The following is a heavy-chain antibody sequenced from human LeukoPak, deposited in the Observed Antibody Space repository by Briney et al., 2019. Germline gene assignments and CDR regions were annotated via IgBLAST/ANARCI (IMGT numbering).Heavy chain of an antibody. V-gene: IGHV4-61*02. CDR2: IYTSGST. CDR1: GGSISSGSYY. Sequence: SETLSLTCTVSGGSISSGSYYWSWIRQPAGKGLEWIVRIYTSGSTNYNPSLKSRVTISVDTSKNQFSLKLSSVTAADTAVYYCAGEGYNWNSNFDYWGQGTLVTVSS. J-gene: IGHJ4*02. D-gene: IGHD1-7*01. CDR3: AGEGYNWNSNFDY.